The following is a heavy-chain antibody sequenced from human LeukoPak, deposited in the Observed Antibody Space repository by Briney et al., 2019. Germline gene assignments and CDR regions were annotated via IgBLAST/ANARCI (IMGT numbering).Heavy chain of an antibody. CDR3: ARQDCSGGSCYLDY. CDR1: GFSFSSNW. J-gene: IGHJ4*02. V-gene: IGHV3-30*03. Sequence: GGSLRLSCAAPGFSFSSNWMGWVRQAPGKGLDWVAVISYHGSDQYYADSVKGRFTISRDYSKNTLYLQMNSLRTEDTAVYYCARQDCSGGSCYLDYWGQGTLVTVSS. D-gene: IGHD2-15*01. CDR2: ISYHGSDQ.